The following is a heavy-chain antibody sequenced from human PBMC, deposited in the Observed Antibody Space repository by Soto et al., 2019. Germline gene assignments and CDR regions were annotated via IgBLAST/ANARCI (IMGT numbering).Heavy chain of an antibody. V-gene: IGHV4-39*01. CDR3: ARQRTTVVSQAYFDH. CDR2: IYYSGRT. J-gene: IGHJ4*02. Sequence: SETLSLTCIVSGESISSSSYYWGWIRQPPGKGLEWIGSIYYSGRTYYNPSFKSRVTISIDTSKNRFSLKLSSVTATDTAVYYCARQRTTVVSQAYFDHWGQGALVTVSS. CDR1: GESISSSSYY. D-gene: IGHD2-8*02.